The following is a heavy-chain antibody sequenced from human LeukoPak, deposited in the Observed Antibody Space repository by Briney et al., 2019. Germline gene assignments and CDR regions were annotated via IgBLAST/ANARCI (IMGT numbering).Heavy chain of an antibody. CDR1: GFTFSNYG. V-gene: IGHV3-30*02. D-gene: IGHD2-15*01. Sequence: GGSLRLSCAASGFTFSNYGMHWVRQAPGKGLEWVAFIRYDGSNKYYADSVKGRFTISRDNSKNTLYLQMNSLRAEDTAVSYCAKDPSPYIVVVVAATGYFDNWGQGTLVTVSS. CDR3: AKDPSPYIVVVVAATGYFDN. J-gene: IGHJ4*02. CDR2: IRYDGSNK.